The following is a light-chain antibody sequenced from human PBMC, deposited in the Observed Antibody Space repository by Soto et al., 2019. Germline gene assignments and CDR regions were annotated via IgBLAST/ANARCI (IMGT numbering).Light chain of an antibody. Sequence: DIQMTQSPSTLSASVGDRVIITCRASQDINRWLAWYQQKPGKAPKILIYNADTLESGVPSRFSGSGYGTEFIPTISSLQPDDFATYYCQQFSLYWAFGQGTKVDIK. J-gene: IGKJ1*01. CDR3: QQFSLYWA. CDR2: NAD. V-gene: IGKV1-5*01. CDR1: QDINRW.